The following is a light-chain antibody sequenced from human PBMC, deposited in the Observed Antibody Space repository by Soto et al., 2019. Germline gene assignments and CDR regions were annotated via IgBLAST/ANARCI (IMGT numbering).Light chain of an antibody. Sequence: TKFPTTVPVSTGERATLSCRASQSVSNNLAWYQQRPGKAPRLLIYEASTWATGIPARFSGSGSGTDFTLTISSLQPDDFALYYCQHYNSYPEPFGHGTKVDI. J-gene: IGKJ1*01. V-gene: IGKV3-15*01. CDR2: EAS. CDR3: QHYNSYPEP. CDR1: QSVSNN.